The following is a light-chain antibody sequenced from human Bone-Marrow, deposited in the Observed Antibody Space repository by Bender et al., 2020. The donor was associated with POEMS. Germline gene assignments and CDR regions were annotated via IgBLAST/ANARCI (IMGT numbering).Light chain of an antibody. CDR2: DDS. CDR3: QLWDSSNDQNWV. V-gene: IGLV3-21*02. Sequence: AARITCSGDALPKQYAYWYQQRPGLAPVLVLYDDSDRPSGIPERFSGSKSAKTATLTISRVEDGDEADYYCQLWDSSNDQNWVFGGGTKLTVL. CDR1: ALPKQY. J-gene: IGLJ3*02.